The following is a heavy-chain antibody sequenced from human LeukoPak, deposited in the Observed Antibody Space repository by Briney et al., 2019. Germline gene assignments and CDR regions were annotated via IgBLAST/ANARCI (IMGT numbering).Heavy chain of an antibody. J-gene: IGHJ4*02. Sequence: GGSLRLSCGASGFTVSSNYMTWVRQAPGKGLECVSVMYRGGSAYYADSVKGRFTLSRDNSKNTQYLQMDNLRVEDTAVYYCARVDNSGFHPFDYWGQGTLVTVSS. CDR1: GFTVSSNY. V-gene: IGHV3-66*01. D-gene: IGHD3-22*01. CDR2: MYRGGSA. CDR3: ARVDNSGFHPFDY.